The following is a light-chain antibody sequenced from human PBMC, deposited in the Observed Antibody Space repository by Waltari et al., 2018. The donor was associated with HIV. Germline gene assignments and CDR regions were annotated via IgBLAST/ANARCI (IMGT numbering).Light chain of an antibody. Sequence: SYEVTQPPSVSVSPGQTVVMSCSGDTLEDHYACWFRQRPGQSPVLIVYEDSKRPSGIPGRVSGSNSGNTATLTIRGTQVSDEADYYCAAWDANAVVFGGGTKLTV. V-gene: IGLV3-1*01. CDR3: AAWDANAVV. CDR1: TLEDHY. J-gene: IGLJ2*01. CDR2: EDS.